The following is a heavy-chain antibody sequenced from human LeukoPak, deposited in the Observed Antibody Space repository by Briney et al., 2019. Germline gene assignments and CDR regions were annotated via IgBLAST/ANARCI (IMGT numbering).Heavy chain of an antibody. D-gene: IGHD2-2*01. CDR3: ARDRYCSSTSCYGGYYYYGMGV. CDR2: IIPILGIA. Sequence: GASVKVSCKASGGTFSSYTISWVRQAPGQGLEWMGRIIPILGIANYAQKFQGRVTITADKSTSTAYMELSSLRSEDTAVYYCARDRYCSSTSCYGGYYYYGMGVWGQGTTVTVSS. V-gene: IGHV1-69*04. J-gene: IGHJ6*02. CDR1: GGTFSSYT.